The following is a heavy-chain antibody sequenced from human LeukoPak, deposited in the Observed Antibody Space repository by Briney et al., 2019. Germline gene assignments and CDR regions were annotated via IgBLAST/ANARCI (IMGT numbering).Heavy chain of an antibody. V-gene: IGHV4-34*01. CDR2: INQSRST. CDR1: GGSFSGYY. D-gene: IGHD3-16*02. Sequence: SETLSLTCAVYGGSFSGYYWSWIRQPLGQGLERIGEINQSRSTNYNPSIKSRVTISVDTSNNPFSLKLSSVTAADTAVYYCARRCYDYVWGSYRPRGVYYFDYWGQGTLVTVSS. CDR3: ARRCYDYVWGSYRPRGVYYFDY. J-gene: IGHJ4*02.